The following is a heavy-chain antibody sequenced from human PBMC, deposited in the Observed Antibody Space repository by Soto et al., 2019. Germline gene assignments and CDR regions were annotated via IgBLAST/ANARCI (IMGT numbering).Heavy chain of an antibody. CDR3: ARATSFSGHHGY. CDR1: GGSFSSGGYY. D-gene: IGHD2-8*02. Sequence: QLQLQESGPGLVKPSQTLSLACTFPGGSFSSGGYYCSWIHQRPGKGLEWIGYIYYSGSTYYNPSLKSRFTISIDTSKNQFSLKLSSVTAADTAVYYCARATSFSGHHGYWGQGTLGTVSS. CDR2: IYYSGST. J-gene: IGHJ4*02. V-gene: IGHV4-31*03.